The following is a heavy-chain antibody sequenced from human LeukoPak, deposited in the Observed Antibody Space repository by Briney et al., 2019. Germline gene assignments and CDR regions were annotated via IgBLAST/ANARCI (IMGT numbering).Heavy chain of an antibody. J-gene: IGHJ5*02. D-gene: IGHD3-22*01. CDR3: ARDYTDYYDSTRFDP. CDR2: IIPIFGTA. Sequence: ASVKVSCKASGGTFSSYAISWVRQAPGQGLEWMGGIIPIFGTANYAQKFQGRVTITADESTSTAYMELGSLRSEDTAVYYCARDYTDYYDSTRFDPWGQGTLVTVSS. V-gene: IGHV1-69*13. CDR1: GGTFSSYA.